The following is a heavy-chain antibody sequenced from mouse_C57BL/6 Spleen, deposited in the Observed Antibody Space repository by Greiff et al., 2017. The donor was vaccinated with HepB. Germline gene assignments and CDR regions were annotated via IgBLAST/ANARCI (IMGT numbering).Heavy chain of an antibody. CDR1: GYTFTSYW. J-gene: IGHJ2*01. D-gene: IGHD1-1*01. Sequence: QVQLQQPGAELVKPGASVKLSCKASGYTFTSYWMQWVKQRPGQGLEWIGEIDPSDSYTNYNQKFKGKATLTVDTSSSTAYMQLSSLTSEDSAGYYCARSNGDYYGSSYVYFDYWGQGTTLTVSS. V-gene: IGHV1-50*01. CDR3: ARSNGDYYGSSYVYFDY. CDR2: IDPSDSYT.